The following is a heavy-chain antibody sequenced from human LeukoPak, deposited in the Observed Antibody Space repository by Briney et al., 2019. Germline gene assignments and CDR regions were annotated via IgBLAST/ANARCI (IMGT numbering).Heavy chain of an antibody. Sequence: ASVKVSCKASGGTFSSYAINWVRQATGQGLEWMGWMNPNSGNTGYAQKFQGRVTMTRNTSISTAYMELSSLRSEDTAVYYCARGGRARGYYYYYMDVWGKGTTVTISS. CDR3: ARGGRARGYYYYYMDV. V-gene: IGHV1-8*02. CDR1: GGTFSSYA. J-gene: IGHJ6*03. CDR2: MNPNSGNT.